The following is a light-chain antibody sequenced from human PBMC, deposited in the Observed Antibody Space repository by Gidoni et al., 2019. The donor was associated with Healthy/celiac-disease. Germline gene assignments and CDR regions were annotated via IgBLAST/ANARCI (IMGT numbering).Light chain of an antibody. J-gene: IGKJ5*01. CDR3: QQYNNWPPNT. CDR2: GAS. Sequence: IVLTQSPATLSVSPGERATLPCRASQSVSSNLAWYQQKPGQAPRLLSYGASTRATGIPARFSGSGSGTEFTLTIRSLQSEDFAVYYCQQYNNWPPNTFGQGTRLEIK. CDR1: QSVSSN. V-gene: IGKV3-15*01.